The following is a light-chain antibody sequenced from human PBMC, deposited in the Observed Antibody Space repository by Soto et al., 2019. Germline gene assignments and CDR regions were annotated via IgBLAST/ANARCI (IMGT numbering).Light chain of an antibody. CDR1: QRIMTY. V-gene: IGKV1-39*01. CDR2: TAS. J-gene: IGKJ1*01. Sequence: DIQMTQSPSSLSASVGDRVTITCRASQRIMTYLNWYQQHPGEAPKLLIYTASTLHSGVPSRFSGSGSGTDFTLTINKLQHEDFATYYCQQSFSAPRTFGQGTKVEIK. CDR3: QQSFSAPRT.